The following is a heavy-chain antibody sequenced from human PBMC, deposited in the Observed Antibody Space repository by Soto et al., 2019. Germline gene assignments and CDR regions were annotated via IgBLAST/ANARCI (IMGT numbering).Heavy chain of an antibody. CDR3: ARDHYGGNPFIFQH. V-gene: IGHV4-38-2*02. Sequence: SETLSLTCAVSGYSISSGNYWGWIRQPPGKGLEWIGSIYHSGSTYYNPSLKSRVTISVDTSKNQFSLKLSSVTAADTAVYYWARDHYGGNPFIFQHCGQGTLVTVSS. D-gene: IGHD4-17*01. CDR1: GYSISSGNY. J-gene: IGHJ1*01. CDR2: IYHSGST.